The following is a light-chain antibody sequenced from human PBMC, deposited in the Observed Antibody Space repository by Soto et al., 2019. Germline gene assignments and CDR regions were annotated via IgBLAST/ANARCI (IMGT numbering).Light chain of an antibody. CDR2: VNSDGSH. V-gene: IGLV4-69*01. CDR1: SGHSNYA. J-gene: IGLJ3*02. Sequence: QPVLTQSPSASASLGASVKLTCTLSSGHSNYAIAWHQQQPEKGPRYLMKVNSDGSHSKGDGIPDRFSGSISGVERYLTIFSLQSEDEADYYCQTWDTGIWVFGGGTKLTVL. CDR3: QTWDTGIWV.